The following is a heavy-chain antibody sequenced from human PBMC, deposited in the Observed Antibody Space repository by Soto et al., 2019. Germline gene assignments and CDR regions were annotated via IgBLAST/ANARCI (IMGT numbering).Heavy chain of an antibody. Sequence: SGPTLVNPTQTLTLTCTFSGFSLSTSGMCVSWIRQPPGKALEWLALIDWDDDKYYSTSLKTRLTISKDTSKNQVVLTMTNMDPVDTATYYCARIIPYYDSSGYPSYGMDVWGQGTTVTVSS. CDR2: IDWDDDK. CDR3: ARIIPYYDSSGYPSYGMDV. CDR1: GFSLSTSGMC. J-gene: IGHJ6*02. D-gene: IGHD3-22*01. V-gene: IGHV2-70*01.